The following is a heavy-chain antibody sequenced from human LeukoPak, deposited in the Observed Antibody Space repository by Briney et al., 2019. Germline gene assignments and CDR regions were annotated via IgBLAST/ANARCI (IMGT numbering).Heavy chain of an antibody. V-gene: IGHV1-69*13. D-gene: IGHD3-22*01. J-gene: IGHJ4*02. Sequence: ASVKVSCKASGGTFSSYAISWVRQAPGQGLEWMGGIIPIFGTANYAQKFQGSVTITADESTSTAYMELSSLRSEDTAVYYCARMDSSPVMGYYFDYWGQGTLVTVSS. CDR3: ARMDSSPVMGYYFDY. CDR1: GGTFSSYA. CDR2: IIPIFGTA.